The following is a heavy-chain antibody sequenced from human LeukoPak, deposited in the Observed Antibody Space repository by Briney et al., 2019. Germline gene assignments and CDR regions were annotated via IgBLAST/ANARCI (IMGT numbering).Heavy chain of an antibody. D-gene: IGHD1-26*01. CDR1: GGTFSSYA. CDR2: IIPIFGTA. CDR3: AREGGGVVGATRGAFDI. J-gene: IGHJ3*02. V-gene: IGHV1-69*05. Sequence: SVKVSCKASGGTFSSYAISWVRQAPGQGLEWMGRIIPIFGTANYAQKLQGRVTITTDESTSTAYMELSSLRSEDTAVYYCAREGGGVVGATRGAFDIWGQGTMVTVSS.